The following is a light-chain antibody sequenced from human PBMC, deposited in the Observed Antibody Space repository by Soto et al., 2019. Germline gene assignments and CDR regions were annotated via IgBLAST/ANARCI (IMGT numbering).Light chain of an antibody. CDR2: ETS. Sequence: QMTQSPSPLSASVGDRVTLTCRASQSVNRWLAWYQQKPGKAPKLLIYETSSLESGVPSRFSGSGYGTEVTLTISSLQPDDFETYYCQQYNSYPITFGQGTRLEIK. CDR1: QSVNRW. V-gene: IGKV1-5*03. J-gene: IGKJ5*01. CDR3: QQYNSYPIT.